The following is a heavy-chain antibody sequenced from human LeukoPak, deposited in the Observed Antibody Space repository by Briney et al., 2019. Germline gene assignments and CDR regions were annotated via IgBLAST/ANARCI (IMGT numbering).Heavy chain of an antibody. V-gene: IGHV1-46*01. CDR1: GGTFSSYA. CDR3: ARKYSSSWSYAFDI. J-gene: IGHJ3*02. D-gene: IGHD6-13*01. Sequence: ASVKVSCKASGGTFSSYAISWVRQAPGQGLEWMGIINPSGGSTSYAQKFQGRVTMTGDTSTSTVYMELSSLRSEDTAVYYCARKYSSSWSYAFDIWGQGTMVTVSS. CDR2: INPSGGST.